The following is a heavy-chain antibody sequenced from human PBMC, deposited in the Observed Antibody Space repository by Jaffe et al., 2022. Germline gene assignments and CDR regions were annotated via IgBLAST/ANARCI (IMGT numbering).Heavy chain of an antibody. V-gene: IGHV3-23*01. CDR1: GFTFSSYA. J-gene: IGHJ4*02. Sequence: EVQLLESGGGLVQPGGSLRLSCAASGFTFSSYAMSWVRQAPGKGLDWVSGITGSGGTTYYADSVKGRFTISRDNSKNTLYLQMNSLGAEDTAIYYCVKAPGTYYYGSGSYWGQGTLVTVSS. D-gene: IGHD3-10*01. CDR2: ITGSGGTT. CDR3: VKAPGTYYYGSGSY.